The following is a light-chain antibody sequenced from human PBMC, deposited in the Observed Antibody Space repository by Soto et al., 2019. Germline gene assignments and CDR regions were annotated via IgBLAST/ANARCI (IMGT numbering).Light chain of an antibody. CDR3: SSYAAGNNYV. CDR2: EVS. CDR1: SSDVGGYNY. J-gene: IGLJ1*01. Sequence: QSVLTQPPSASGSPGQSVTIPCTGTSSDVGGYNYVSWYQQHPGKAPKLMIYEVSKRPSGVPDRFSGSKSGNTASLTVSGLQADDEADYYCSSYAAGNNYVFGAGTKLTVL. V-gene: IGLV2-8*01.